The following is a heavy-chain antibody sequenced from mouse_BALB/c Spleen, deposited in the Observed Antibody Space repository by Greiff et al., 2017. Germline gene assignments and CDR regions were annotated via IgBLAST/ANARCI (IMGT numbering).Heavy chain of an antibody. J-gene: IGHJ2*01. CDR3: ARSGGNYFDY. CDR1: GFTFSSFG. V-gene: IGHV5-17*02. Sequence: EVQVVESGGGLVQPGGSRKLSCAASGFTFSSFGMHWVRQAPENGLEWVAYISSGSSTIYYADTVKGRFTISRDNPKNTLFLQMTSLRSEDTAMYYCARSGGNYFDYWGQGTTLTVSS. CDR2: ISSGSSTI.